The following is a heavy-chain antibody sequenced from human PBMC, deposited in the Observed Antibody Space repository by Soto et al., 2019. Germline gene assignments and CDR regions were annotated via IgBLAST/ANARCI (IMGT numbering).Heavy chain of an antibody. Sequence: PSETQSQTCTVSGSSIRSGGYYWGWIRQPPGKGLEWIGSIYYSGSTYYNPSLKSRVTISVDTSKNQFSLRLSSVTAADTAVYYCARTQGQWELLGFDYWGQGTLVTVSS. D-gene: IGHD1-26*01. J-gene: IGHJ4*02. CDR3: ARTQGQWELLGFDY. V-gene: IGHV4-39*01. CDR1: GSSIRSGGYY. CDR2: IYYSGST.